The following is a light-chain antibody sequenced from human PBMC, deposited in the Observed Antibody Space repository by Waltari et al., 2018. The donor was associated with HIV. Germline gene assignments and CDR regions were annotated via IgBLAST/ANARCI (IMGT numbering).Light chain of an antibody. V-gene: IGKV3-15*01. CDR2: GAS. J-gene: IGKJ2*01. CDR1: QSVRNN. Sequence: EIVMTQSPATLSVSPGERANLSCRASQSVRNNLAWSQQKPGQAPRLLIYGASTRATGIPARFSGSGSGTEFTLTISSLQTEDFAVYYCQQYHNWPPYTFGQGTKLELK. CDR3: QQYHNWPPYT.